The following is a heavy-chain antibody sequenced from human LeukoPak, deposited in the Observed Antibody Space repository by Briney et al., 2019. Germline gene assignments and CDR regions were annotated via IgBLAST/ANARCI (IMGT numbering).Heavy chain of an antibody. Sequence: PGGSLRLSCAASGFTFDDYGMSWVRQAPGKGLEWVSDINWNGGSTGYADSVKGRFTISRDNAQNSLYLQMNSLRAEDTALYYCARAETYHYGTTRFQEIGPFDYWGQGTLVTVSS. V-gene: IGHV3-20*04. J-gene: IGHJ4*02. D-gene: IGHD3-10*01. CDR3: ARAETYHYGTTRFQEIGPFDY. CDR2: INWNGGST. CDR1: GFTFDDYG.